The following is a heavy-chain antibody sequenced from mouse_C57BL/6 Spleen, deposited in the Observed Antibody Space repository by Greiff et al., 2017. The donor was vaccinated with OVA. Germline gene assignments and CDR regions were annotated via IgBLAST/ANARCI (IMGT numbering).Heavy chain of an antibody. CDR1: GYTFTSYW. D-gene: IGHD2-5*01. Sequence: VQLQQPGAELVMPGASVKLSCKASGYTFTSYWMHWVKQRPGQGLEWIGEIDPSDSYTNYNQKFKGKSTLTVDKSSSTAYMQLSSLTSEDSAVYYCAREDSNYEYWGQGTTLTVSS. V-gene: IGHV1-69*01. J-gene: IGHJ2*01. CDR2: IDPSDSYT. CDR3: AREDSNYEY.